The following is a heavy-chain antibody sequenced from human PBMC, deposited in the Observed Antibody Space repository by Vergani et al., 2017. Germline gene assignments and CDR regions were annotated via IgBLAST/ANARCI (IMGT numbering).Heavy chain of an antibody. J-gene: IGHJ5*02. D-gene: IGHD3-10*01. V-gene: IGHV4-39*01. Sequence: QLQLQESGPGLVKPSETLSLTCTVSGGSISSSSYYWGWIRQPPGKGLEWIGSIYYSGSTYYNPSLKSRVTISVDTSKNQFSLKLSSVTAADTAVYYCARMVQGASSWFDPWGQGTLVTVSS. CDR3: ARMVQGASSWFDP. CDR1: GGSISSSSYY. CDR2: IYYSGST.